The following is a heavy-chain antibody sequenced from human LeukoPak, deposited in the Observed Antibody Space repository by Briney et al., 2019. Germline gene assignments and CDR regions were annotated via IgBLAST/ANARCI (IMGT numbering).Heavy chain of an antibody. CDR1: GYIFTTYD. Sequence: EASVKVSCKTSGYIFTTYDINWVRQASGQGLEWMGWMNPNSGNTGYAQKFQGRVTMTRSTLITTAYMELSSLRSEDTAMYYCARVEENSGYSHIYWGQETLVTVSS. J-gene: IGHJ4*02. D-gene: IGHD3-22*01. CDR2: MNPNSGNT. CDR3: ARVEENSGYSHIY. V-gene: IGHV1-8*01.